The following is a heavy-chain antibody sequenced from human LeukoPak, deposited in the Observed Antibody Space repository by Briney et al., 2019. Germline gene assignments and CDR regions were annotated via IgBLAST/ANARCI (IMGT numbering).Heavy chain of an antibody. Sequence: SETLSLTCTISGGSISTHYWTWIRQPPGKGLEWIGYALYSGITNYNPSLRSRITISVDTSQNQFSLSLRSVTAADTAVYYSARDLTTVTKGFDIWGQGTMVTVSS. D-gene: IGHD4-17*01. V-gene: IGHV4-59*11. J-gene: IGHJ3*02. CDR3: ARDLTTVTKGFDI. CDR1: GGSISTHY. CDR2: ALYSGIT.